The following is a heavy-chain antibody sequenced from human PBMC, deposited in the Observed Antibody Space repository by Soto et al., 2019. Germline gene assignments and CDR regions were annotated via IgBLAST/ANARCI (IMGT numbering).Heavy chain of an antibody. Sequence: QVQLQESGPGLVKPSQTLSLTCTVSGGSISSGGYYWTWIRQQSGKGLEWIGYIHYTGGAHYNPSLKSRVNISVDKSKNQFSLKLSSVTAADTAVYYCVRGNSAARPHYWGQGTLVTVSS. V-gene: IGHV4-31*03. CDR2: IHYTGGA. D-gene: IGHD6-6*01. CDR3: VRGNSAARPHY. J-gene: IGHJ4*02. CDR1: GGSISSGGYY.